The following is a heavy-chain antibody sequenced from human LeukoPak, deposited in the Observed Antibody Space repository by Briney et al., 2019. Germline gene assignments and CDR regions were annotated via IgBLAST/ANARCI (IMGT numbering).Heavy chain of an antibody. J-gene: IGHJ4*02. CDR3: ARGSGYRHAFFDY. CDR2: ISSSSSTI. D-gene: IGHD5-12*01. Sequence: SGGSLRLSCAASGFTFSSYSMNWVRQAPGKGLEWVSYISSSSSTIYYADSVKGRFTISRDNAKNSLYLQMNSLRAEDTAVYYCARGSGYRHAFFDYWGQGTLVTVSS. V-gene: IGHV3-48*01. CDR1: GFTFSSYS.